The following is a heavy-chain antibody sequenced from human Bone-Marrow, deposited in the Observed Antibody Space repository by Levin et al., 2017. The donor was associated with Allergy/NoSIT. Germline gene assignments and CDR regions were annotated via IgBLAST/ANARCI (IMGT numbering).Heavy chain of an antibody. J-gene: IGHJ6*03. D-gene: IGHD2-2*02. V-gene: IGHV5-51*01. Sequence: GESLKISCEASGYSFRHFWIGWVRQMPGKGLEWVGIIYPGDSETRISPSFQGQVTISADMSISTAYLQWSSVKTSDTASYYCARLGSTGCNSQCYYYHMDVWGKGTTVTVSS. CDR2: IYPGDSET. CDR1: GYSFRHFW. CDR3: ARLGSTGCNSQCYYYHMDV.